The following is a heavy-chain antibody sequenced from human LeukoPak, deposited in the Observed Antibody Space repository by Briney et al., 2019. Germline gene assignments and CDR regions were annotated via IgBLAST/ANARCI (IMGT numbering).Heavy chain of an antibody. CDR3: ARGYRDYFNY. CDR1: GGSISNYY. Sequence: PSETLSLTCTLSGGSISNYYWSWIRQPPGKGLEWIAYIFFSGSTDYNPSLKSRVTISVDTSKNQFSLKLSSVTAADTAVYYCARGYRDYFNYWGQGTLVTVSS. J-gene: IGHJ4*02. CDR2: IFFSGST. D-gene: IGHD5-12*01. V-gene: IGHV4-59*08.